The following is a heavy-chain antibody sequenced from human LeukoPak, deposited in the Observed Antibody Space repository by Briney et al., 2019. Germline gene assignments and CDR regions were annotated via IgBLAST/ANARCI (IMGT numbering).Heavy chain of an antibody. D-gene: IGHD3-22*01. Sequence: PSETLSLTCAAYGGSFSGYYWSWIRQPPGKGLEWIGEINHSGSTNYNPSLKSRVTISVDTSKNQFSLKLSSVTAADTAVYYCARHDYYDNWFDPWGQGTLVTVSS. CDR2: INHSGST. J-gene: IGHJ5*02. V-gene: IGHV4-34*01. CDR1: GGSFSGYY. CDR3: ARHDYYDNWFDP.